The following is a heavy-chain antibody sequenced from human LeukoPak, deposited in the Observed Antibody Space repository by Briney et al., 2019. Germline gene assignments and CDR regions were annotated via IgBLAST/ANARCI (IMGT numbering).Heavy chain of an antibody. J-gene: IGHJ5*02. D-gene: IGHD3-22*01. CDR2: IYYSEST. Sequence: SETLSLTCTVSGGSISSSSYYWGWIRQPPGKGLEWIGSIYYSESTYYNPSLKSRVTISVDTSENQFSLKLSSVTAADTAVYYCATQHYYDSSGYYSPTYNWFDPWGQGTLVTVSS. CDR1: GGSISSSSYY. V-gene: IGHV4-39*01. CDR3: ATQHYYDSSGYYSPTYNWFDP.